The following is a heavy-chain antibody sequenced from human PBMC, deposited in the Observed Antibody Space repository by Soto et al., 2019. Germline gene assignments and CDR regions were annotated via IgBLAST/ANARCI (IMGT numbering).Heavy chain of an antibody. D-gene: IGHD3-3*01. V-gene: IGHV4-34*01. Sequence: SETLSLTCAVYGGSFSGYYWSWIRQPPGKGLEWIGEINHSGSTNYNPSLKSRVTISVDTTKNQFSLKLSSVTAADTAVYYCARVLRYSIFGVCSRCRYQYYMDVWGKGSTVSVS. J-gene: IGHJ6*03. CDR2: INHSGST. CDR3: ARVLRYSIFGVCSRCRYQYYMDV. CDR1: GGSFSGYY.